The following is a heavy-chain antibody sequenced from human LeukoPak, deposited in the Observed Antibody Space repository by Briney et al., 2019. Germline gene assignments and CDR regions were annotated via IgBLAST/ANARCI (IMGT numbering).Heavy chain of an antibody. CDR2: VSHSGGT. J-gene: IGHJ6*03. Sequence: SETLSLTCTVSGGSISSSYWSWIRQPAGKGLDWIGYVSHSGGTNYKPSLKSRVTISVDTSKRQFSLKLSSVTAADTAVYYCARSFDSAYYYMDVWGKGTTVTVSS. D-gene: IGHD3-10*01. V-gene: IGHV4-59*08. CDR3: ARSFDSAYYYMDV. CDR1: GGSISSSY.